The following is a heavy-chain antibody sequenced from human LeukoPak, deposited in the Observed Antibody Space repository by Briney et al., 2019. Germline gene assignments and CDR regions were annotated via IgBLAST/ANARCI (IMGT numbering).Heavy chain of an antibody. V-gene: IGHV1-2*02. Sequence: ASVKVSCKASGYTFTGYYMHWVRQAPGQGLEWMGWINPNGGGTNYAQKFQGRVTMTRDTSISTAYMELSRLRSDDTAVYYCASEYCSSTSCYGYWGQGTLVTVSS. CDR3: ASEYCSSTSCYGY. CDR1: GYTFTGYY. D-gene: IGHD2-2*01. CDR2: INPNGGGT. J-gene: IGHJ4*02.